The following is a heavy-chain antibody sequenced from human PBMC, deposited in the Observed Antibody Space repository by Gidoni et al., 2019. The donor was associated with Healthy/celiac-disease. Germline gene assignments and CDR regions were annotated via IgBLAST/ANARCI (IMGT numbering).Heavy chain of an antibody. CDR3: ATSAVYSSGWYGGDY. V-gene: IGHV3-9*01. Sequence: EVQLVESGGGLVQPGRSLRLSCAASGFTFDDYAMHWVRQAPGKGLEWVSGISWNSGSIGYADSVKGRFTISRDNAKNSLYLQMNSLRAEDTALYYCATSAVYSSGWYGGDYWGQGTLVTVSS. CDR2: ISWNSGSI. J-gene: IGHJ4*02. D-gene: IGHD6-19*01. CDR1: GFTFDDYA.